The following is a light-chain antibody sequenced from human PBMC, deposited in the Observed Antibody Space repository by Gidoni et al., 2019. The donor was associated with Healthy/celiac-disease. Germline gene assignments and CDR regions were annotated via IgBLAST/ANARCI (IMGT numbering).Light chain of an antibody. J-gene: IGKJ2*04. CDR1: QSISSY. CDR2: AAS. CDR3: QQSYSTPMCS. Sequence: DIQMTQSPSSLSSSVGDRVTITCRSSQSISSYLNWYQQKPGKAPKLLNYAASSLQSVVPSRFSCSGSGTDFTLTISSLQPEDFATYYCQQSYSTPMCSFGQGTKLKIK. V-gene: IGKV1-39*01.